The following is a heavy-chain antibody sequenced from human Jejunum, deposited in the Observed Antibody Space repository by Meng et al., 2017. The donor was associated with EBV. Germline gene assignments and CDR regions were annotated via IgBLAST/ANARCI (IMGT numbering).Heavy chain of an antibody. CDR2: INNDGSTT. J-gene: IGHJ4*02. CDR3: ARNYRDY. CDR1: RFTFSTYW. Sequence: EVQLVESGGGLVQPGGSLRLSCAASRFTFSTYWMHWVRQTPGKGLEWVSRINNDGSTTQYADSVRGRFTISRDNAKSTLYLQMNSLTAEDTAVYYCARNYRDYWGQGTLVTVSS. V-gene: IGHV3-74*03. D-gene: IGHD4-11*01.